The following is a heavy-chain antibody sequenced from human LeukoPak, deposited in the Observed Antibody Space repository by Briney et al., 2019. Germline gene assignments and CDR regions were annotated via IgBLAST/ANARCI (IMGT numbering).Heavy chain of an antibody. J-gene: IGHJ4*02. D-gene: IGHD6-19*01. CDR2: ISYDGSNK. V-gene: IGHV3-30*18. CDR3: AKGVAGTFDY. Sequence: GRSLRLSCAASGFTFSSYGMHWVRQAPGKGLEWVAVISYDGSNKYHADSVKGRFTISRDNSKNTLYLQMNSLRAEDTAVYYCAKGVAGTFDYWGQGTLVTVSS. CDR1: GFTFSSYG.